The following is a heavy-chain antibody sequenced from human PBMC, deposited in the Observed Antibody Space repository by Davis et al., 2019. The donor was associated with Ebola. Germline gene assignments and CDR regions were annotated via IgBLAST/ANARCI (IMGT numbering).Heavy chain of an antibody. V-gene: IGHV1-2*04. CDR2: INPNSGGT. CDR1: GYTFTGYY. Sequence: AASVKVSCKASGYTFTGYYMHWVRQAPGQGLEWMGCINPNSGGTNYAEKFQDWVTVTRDTAISTAYMELSRLRSNDTAVYYCGRGGVAGLDSWGQGTLVTVSS. D-gene: IGHD6-19*01. J-gene: IGHJ4*02. CDR3: GRGGVAGLDS.